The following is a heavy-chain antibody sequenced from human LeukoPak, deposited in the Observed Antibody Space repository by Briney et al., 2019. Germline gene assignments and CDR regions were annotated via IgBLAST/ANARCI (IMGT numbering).Heavy chain of an antibody. J-gene: IGHJ6*03. Sequence: GASVKVSCKASGYTFTSYGISWVRQAPGQGLEWMGWISAYNGNTNYAQKLQGRVTMTRDTSISTAYMELSRLRSDDTAVYYCARDYRYSSSWYSHYYYYMDVWGKGTTVTISS. V-gene: IGHV1-18*01. CDR2: ISAYNGNT. CDR3: ARDYRYSSSWYSHYYYYMDV. CDR1: GYTFTSYG. D-gene: IGHD6-13*01.